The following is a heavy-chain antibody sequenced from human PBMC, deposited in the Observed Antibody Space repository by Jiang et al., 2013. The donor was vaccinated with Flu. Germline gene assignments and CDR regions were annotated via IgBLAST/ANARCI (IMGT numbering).Heavy chain of an antibody. J-gene: IGHJ4*02. CDR2: INHSGST. CDR1: GGSFSGYY. D-gene: IGHD5-12*01. Sequence: LLKPSETLSLTCAVYGGSFSGYYWSWIRQPPGKGLEWIGEINHSGSTNYNPSLKSRVTISVDTSKNQFSLKLSSVTAADTAVYYCASNRYKVATMQGRREYYFDYWGQGTLVTVSS. CDR3: ASNRYKVATMQGRREYYFDY. V-gene: IGHV4-34*01.